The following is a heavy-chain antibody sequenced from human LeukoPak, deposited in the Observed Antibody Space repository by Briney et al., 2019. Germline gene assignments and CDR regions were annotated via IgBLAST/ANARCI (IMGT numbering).Heavy chain of an antibody. J-gene: IGHJ4*02. CDR3: ASGHYYDSSGYGGSIGY. Sequence: SGTLSLTCTVSGGSISSSSYYWGWIRQPPGKGLEWIGSIYYSGSTYYNPSLKSRVTISVDTSKNQFSLKLSSVTAADTAVYYCASGHYYDSSGYGGSIGYWGQGTLVTVSS. CDR2: IYYSGST. D-gene: IGHD3-22*01. V-gene: IGHV4-39*01. CDR1: GGSISSSSYY.